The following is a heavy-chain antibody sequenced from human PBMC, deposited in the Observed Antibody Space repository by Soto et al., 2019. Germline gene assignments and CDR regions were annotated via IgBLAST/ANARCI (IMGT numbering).Heavy chain of an antibody. Sequence: GGSLRLSCAASGFTFSSYAMHWVRQAPGKGLEWVAVISYDGSNKYYADYVKGRFTISRDNSKNTLYLQMNSLRAEDTVVYYCAKDELRSVYYYYGMDVWAKGPRSPSP. V-gene: IGHV3-30-3*01. CDR3: AKDELRSVYYYYGMDV. CDR1: GFTFSSYA. CDR2: ISYDGSNK. J-gene: IGHJ6*02.